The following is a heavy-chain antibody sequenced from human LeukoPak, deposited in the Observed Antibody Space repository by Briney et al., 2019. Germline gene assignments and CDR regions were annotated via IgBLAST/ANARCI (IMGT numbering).Heavy chain of an antibody. D-gene: IGHD3-3*01. Sequence: GGSQRLSCAASGFTFSSYAMSWVRQAPGKGLEWVSAISGSGGSTYYADSVKGRFTISRDNSKNTLYLQMNSLRAEDTAVYYCAKSTYYDFWSGYFYYFDYWGQGTLVTVSS. J-gene: IGHJ4*02. CDR2: ISGSGGST. CDR1: GFTFSSYA. CDR3: AKSTYYDFWSGYFYYFDY. V-gene: IGHV3-23*01.